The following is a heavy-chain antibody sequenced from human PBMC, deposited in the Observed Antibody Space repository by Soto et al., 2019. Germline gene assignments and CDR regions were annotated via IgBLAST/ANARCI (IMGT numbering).Heavy chain of an antibody. D-gene: IGHD3-16*01. CDR3: ARTLDYGHMDV. V-gene: IGHV4-4*09. CDR2: IYRSGST. Sequence: QVQMQESGPGLVKPSETLSLTCTVSGDSVRNQYWSWIRRPPGKGLVWIGYIYRSGSTKYNPSLKIRLTISVDTSQNQFSLQLSSVTAADTAVYYCARTLDYGHMDVWGKGTTVTVSS. CDR1: GDSVRNQY. J-gene: IGHJ6*03.